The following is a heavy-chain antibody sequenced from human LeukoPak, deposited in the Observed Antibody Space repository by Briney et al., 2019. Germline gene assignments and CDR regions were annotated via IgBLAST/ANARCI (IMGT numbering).Heavy chain of an antibody. Sequence: SETLSLTCTVSGGSISSSSYYWGWIRQPPGKGLEWIGSIYYSGSTYYNPSLKSRVTISVDTSENQFSLKLSSVTAADTAVYYCARSNYYGSGSRYFDYWGQGTLVTVSS. V-gene: IGHV4-39*07. J-gene: IGHJ4*02. D-gene: IGHD3-10*01. CDR3: ARSNYYGSGSRYFDY. CDR1: GGSISSSSYY. CDR2: IYYSGST.